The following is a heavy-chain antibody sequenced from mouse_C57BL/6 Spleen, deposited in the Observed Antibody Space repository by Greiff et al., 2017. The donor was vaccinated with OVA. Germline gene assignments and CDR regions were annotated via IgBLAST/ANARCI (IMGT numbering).Heavy chain of an antibody. CDR3: ASAYYSNYVSY. Sequence: EESGPGLVKPSQSLSLTCSVTGYSITSGYYWNWIRQFPGNKLEWMGYISYDGSNNYNPSLKNRISITRDTSKNQFFLKLNSVTTEDTATYYCASAYYSNYVSYWGQGTLVTVSA. D-gene: IGHD2-5*01. J-gene: IGHJ3*01. CDR1: GYSITSGYY. V-gene: IGHV3-6*01. CDR2: ISYDGSN.